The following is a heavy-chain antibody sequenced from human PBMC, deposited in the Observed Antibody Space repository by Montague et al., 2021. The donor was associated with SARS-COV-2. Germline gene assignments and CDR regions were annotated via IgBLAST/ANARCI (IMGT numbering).Heavy chain of an antibody. CDR1: GGSISRSTSS. D-gene: IGHD6-13*01. V-gene: IGHV4-39*01. CDR3: ARLPLVSSWSRAAGYYYYGMDV. J-gene: IGHJ6*02. Sequence: SETLSLTCTVSGGSISRSTSSWAWIRQPPGKGLEWFGSISYTGSTYYXXXLKSRVTISVDTSRNQFSLRLSSVTAAVTSAYYCARLPLVSSWSRAAGYYYYGMDVWGQGTTVTVSS. CDR2: ISYTGST.